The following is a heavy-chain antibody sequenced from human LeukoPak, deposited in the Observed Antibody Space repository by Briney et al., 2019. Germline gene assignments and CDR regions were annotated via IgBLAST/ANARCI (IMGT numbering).Heavy chain of an antibody. V-gene: IGHV1-2*04. J-gene: IGHJ4*02. Sequence: ASVKVSCKASGYTFTGYYVHWVRQAPGQGLEWMGWINPNSGGTNYAQKFQGWVTMTRDTSISTAYMELSSLRSEDTAVYYCARDRPRLSSSWYYWGQGTLVTVSS. D-gene: IGHD6-13*01. CDR2: INPNSGGT. CDR1: GYTFTGYY. CDR3: ARDRPRLSSSWYY.